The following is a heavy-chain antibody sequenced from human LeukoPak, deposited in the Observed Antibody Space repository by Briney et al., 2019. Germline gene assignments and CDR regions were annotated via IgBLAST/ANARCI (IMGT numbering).Heavy chain of an antibody. J-gene: IGHJ5*02. D-gene: IGHD3-22*01. Sequence: SQTLSLTCTVSGGSISSGDYYWSWIRQPPGKGLEWIAYMYYGGSTYYNPSHKSRVTMSADTSKNQLSLKLSSVTAADTAVYYRARPYYYDSRIDPWGQGILVTVSS. CDR2: MYYGGST. V-gene: IGHV4-30-4*01. CDR1: GGSISSGDYY. CDR3: ARPYYYDSRIDP.